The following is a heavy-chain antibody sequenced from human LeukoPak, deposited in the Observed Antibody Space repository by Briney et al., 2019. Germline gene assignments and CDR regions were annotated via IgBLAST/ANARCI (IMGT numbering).Heavy chain of an antibody. CDR3: ARKGAGWATCMDV. D-gene: IGHD1-14*01. CDR1: GGSFSGYY. CDR2: INHGGST. J-gene: IGHJ6*04. Sequence: SETLSLTCAVYGGSFSGYYWSWIRQPPGKGLEWIGEINHGGSTNYNPSLKSRVTISVDTSKNQFSLKLTSVTAADTAVYYCARKGAGWATCMDVWGKGTTVTVSS. V-gene: IGHV4-34*01.